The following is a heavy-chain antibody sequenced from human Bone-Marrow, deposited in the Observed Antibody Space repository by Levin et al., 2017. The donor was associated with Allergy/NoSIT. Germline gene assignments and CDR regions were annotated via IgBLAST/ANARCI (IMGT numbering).Heavy chain of an antibody. CDR3: AKVPDF. CDR2: VYHDGTT. CDR1: GGSINNYY. V-gene: IGHV4-59*08. Sequence: SQTLSLPCSVSGGSINNYYWSWIRQPPGKGLEWIGYVYHDGTTNYKPSLSSRLTISMDTSKDQISLYLSSVTAADTAVYYCAKVPDFWGQGALVTVS. J-gene: IGHJ4*02.